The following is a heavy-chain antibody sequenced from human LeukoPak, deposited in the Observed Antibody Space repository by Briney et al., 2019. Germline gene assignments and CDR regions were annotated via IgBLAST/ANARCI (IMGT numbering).Heavy chain of an antibody. D-gene: IGHD5-24*01. J-gene: IGHJ4*02. CDR1: GYTFSGYY. CDR2: INPNSGGT. Sequence: GASVKVSCKASGYTFSGYYMHWVRLAPGQGLEWMGWINPNSGGTRYAQKFQGTVTMTRDTSIGTVYMELSRLRSDDTAVYYCARGGGDGYKADYWGQGTLVTVSS. V-gene: IGHV1-2*02. CDR3: ARGGGDGYKADY.